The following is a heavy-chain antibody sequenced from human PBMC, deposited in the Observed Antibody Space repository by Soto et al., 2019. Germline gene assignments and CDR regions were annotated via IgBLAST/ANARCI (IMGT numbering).Heavy chain of an antibody. CDR3: ARSRSNYYDSRGYYYSTFDY. D-gene: IGHD3-22*01. J-gene: IGHJ4*02. CDR1: GGTFSSYA. V-gene: IGHV1-69*12. Sequence: QVQLVQSGAEVKKPGSSVKVSCKTSGGTFSSYAISWVRQAPGQGLEWMGGIIPIFGTANYAQKFQGRVTITADASTSTAYMELSSLRSEDTAVYYCARSRSNYYDSRGYYYSTFDYWGQGTLVTVSS. CDR2: IIPIFGTA.